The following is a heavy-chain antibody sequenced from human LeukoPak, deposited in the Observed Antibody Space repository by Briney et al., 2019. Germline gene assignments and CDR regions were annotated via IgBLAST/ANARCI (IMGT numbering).Heavy chain of an antibody. CDR1: GYTFTSYD. D-gene: IGHD2-2*02. CDR3: YAIVDEYQLLYRPDDAHYYYYYMDV. J-gene: IGHJ6*03. Sequence: ASVKVSCKASGYTFTSYDINWVRQATGQGLEWMGWMNPNSGNTGYAQKFQGRVTMTRNTSISTAYMELSSLRSEDTAVYYCYAIVDEYQLLYRPDDAHYYYYYMDVWGKGTTVTVSS. CDR2: MNPNSGNT. V-gene: IGHV1-8*01.